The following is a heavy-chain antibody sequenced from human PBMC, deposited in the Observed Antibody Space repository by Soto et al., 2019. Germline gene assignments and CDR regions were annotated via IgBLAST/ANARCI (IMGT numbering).Heavy chain of an antibody. V-gene: IGHV3-33*01. CDR3: ARVGAAAGISGDYYYYYGMDV. D-gene: IGHD6-13*01. Sequence: SLRLSCAASGFTFSSYGMHWVRQAPGKGLEWVAVIWYDGSNKYYADSVRGRFTISRDNSKNTLYLQMNSLRAEDTAVYYCARVGAAAGISGDYYYYYGMDVWGQGTTVTVSS. CDR2: IWYDGSNK. CDR1: GFTFSSYG. J-gene: IGHJ6*02.